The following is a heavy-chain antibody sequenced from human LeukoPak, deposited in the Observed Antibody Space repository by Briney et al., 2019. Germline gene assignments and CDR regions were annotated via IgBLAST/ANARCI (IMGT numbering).Heavy chain of an antibody. CDR1: GYIFTGYY. V-gene: IGHV1-2*02. Sequence: ASVKVSCKASGYIFTGYYMHWVRQAPGQGPEWMGWINPNSGDTHYAQNFQGRVTMTRDTSINTAYMELSSLRSADTAVYYCARDFSDYSNWFDPWGQGTLVTVSS. J-gene: IGHJ5*02. D-gene: IGHD4-17*01. CDR3: ARDFSDYSNWFDP. CDR2: INPNSGDT.